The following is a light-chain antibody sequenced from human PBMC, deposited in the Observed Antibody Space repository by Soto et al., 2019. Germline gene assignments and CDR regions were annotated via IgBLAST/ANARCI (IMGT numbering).Light chain of an antibody. V-gene: IGKV3-11*01. CDR3: QQRNIWPPVT. J-gene: IGKJ5*01. CDR2: GAF. CDR1: PSFTNY. Sequence: EIVLTQSPATLSLSPGERATLSCRASPSFTNYLAWYHQKPGQPPRLLIYGAFNRAAGIPARFSGSGSGTDFTLTISSLEPEESAVYYCQQRNIWPPVTFGQGTRLEIK.